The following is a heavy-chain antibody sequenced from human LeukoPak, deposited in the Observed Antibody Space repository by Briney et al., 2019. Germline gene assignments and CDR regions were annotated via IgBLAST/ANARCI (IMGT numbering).Heavy chain of an antibody. J-gene: IGHJ4*02. V-gene: IGHV3-7*01. CDR2: IKQDGSEK. CDR3: ARDSGGDYFDY. D-gene: IGHD2-21*01. CDR1: GFTFSSYW. Sequence: GGSLRLSCAASGFTFSSYWMSWVRQAPGKGLEWVANIKQDGSEKYYVDSVKGRFTISRDNAKNSLHLQMNSLRAEDTAVYYCARDSGGDYFDYWGQGTLVTVSS.